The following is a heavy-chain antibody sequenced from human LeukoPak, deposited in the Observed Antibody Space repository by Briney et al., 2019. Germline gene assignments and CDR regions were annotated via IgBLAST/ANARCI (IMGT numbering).Heavy chain of an antibody. D-gene: IGHD3-10*01. V-gene: IGHV3-23*01. Sequence: GGSLRLSCAASGFTFSTYGMSWVRKAPGKGLEWVSGISGIGGATYYADSVKGRFTISRDDPHNTLYLQMNSLRGEDTAVYFCARGGVDYYGSGTYYIMYYFDYWGQGALVTVSS. CDR2: ISGIGGAT. CDR1: GFTFSTYG. CDR3: ARGGVDYYGSGTYYIMYYFDY. J-gene: IGHJ4*02.